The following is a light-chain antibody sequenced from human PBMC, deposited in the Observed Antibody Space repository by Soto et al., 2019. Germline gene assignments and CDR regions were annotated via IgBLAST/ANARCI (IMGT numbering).Light chain of an antibody. J-gene: IGLJ2*01. CDR2: EVS. CDR1: STDVGGYDY. V-gene: IGLV2-14*01. CDR3: SSYRSGTTLV. Sequence: QSALTQPASVSGSPGQSITISCTGTSTDVGGYDYVSWYQQHPGEAPKLIIYEVSNRPSGVSNRFSGSKSGNTASLTISGLQGDDEADYYCSSYRSGTTLVFGGGTQLTVL.